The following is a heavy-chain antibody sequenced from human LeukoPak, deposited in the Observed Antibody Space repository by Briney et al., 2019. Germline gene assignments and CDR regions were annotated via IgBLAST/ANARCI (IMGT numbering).Heavy chain of an antibody. J-gene: IGHJ6*04. V-gene: IGHV1-69*01. CDR3: ASSTRGIVVAYYYYGMDV. CDR1: GGTFSSYA. D-gene: IGHD2-15*01. Sequence: SVKVSSKASGGTFSSYAISWVRQAPGQGLEWMGGIIPIFGTANYAQKFQGRVTITADESTSTAYMELSSLRSEDTAVYYCASSTRGIVVAYYYYGMDVWGKGTTVTVSS. CDR2: IIPIFGTA.